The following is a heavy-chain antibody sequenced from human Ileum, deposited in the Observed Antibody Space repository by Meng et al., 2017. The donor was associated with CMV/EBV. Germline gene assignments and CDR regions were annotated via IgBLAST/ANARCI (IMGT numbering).Heavy chain of an antibody. CDR2: IHYSGGT. J-gene: IGHJ4*02. CDR1: GDSIKNYY. Sequence: VQLQESGARLVKPSETLSLTCTVYGDSIKNYYWTWLRQPAGKGLEWLGRIHYSGGTDDNPSLKSRVTLSIGTSKNQLSLKIYSVTAADTAVYYCARAGARGVPVDLWGQGTLVTVSS. D-gene: IGHD3-10*01. V-gene: IGHV4-4*07. CDR3: ARAGARGVPVDL.